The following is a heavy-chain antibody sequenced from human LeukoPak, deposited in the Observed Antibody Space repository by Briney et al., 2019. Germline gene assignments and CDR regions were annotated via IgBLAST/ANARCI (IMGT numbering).Heavy chain of an antibody. V-gene: IGHV3-21*01. CDR3: ARVGGDYWPYYYYYYMDV. J-gene: IGHJ6*03. D-gene: IGHD4-17*01. CDR2: ISSSSVYI. CDR1: RFTFSNYT. Sequence: GGSLRLSCAASRFTFSNYTLNPVRHAPGKGLEWVSSISSSSVYISYADSVKGRFTVSRDNAKNSLYLQMNSLRAEDTAVYYCARVGGDYWPYYYYYYMDVWGKGTTVTISS.